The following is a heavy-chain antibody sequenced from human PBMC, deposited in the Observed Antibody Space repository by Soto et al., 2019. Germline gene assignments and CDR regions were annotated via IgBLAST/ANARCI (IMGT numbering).Heavy chain of an antibody. D-gene: IGHD5-18*01. J-gene: IGHJ3*02. CDR1: GFTFSSYG. CDR2: IWYDGSNK. CDR3: AREGGYSYGFDAFDN. V-gene: IGHV3-33*01. Sequence: GGSLRLSCAASGFTFSSYGMHWVRQAPGKGLEWVAVIWYDGSNKYYADSVKGRFTISRDNSKNTLYLQMNGLRAEDTAVYYCAREGGYSYGFDAFDNWGQGTMVTVSS.